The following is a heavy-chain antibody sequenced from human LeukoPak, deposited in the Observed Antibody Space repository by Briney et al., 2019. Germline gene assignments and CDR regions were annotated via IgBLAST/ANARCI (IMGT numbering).Heavy chain of an antibody. D-gene: IGHD3-22*01. CDR1: GGSISSYY. Sequence: SETLSLTCTVSGGSISSYYWNWIRQPPGRGLDWIGYIYYSGSTNYNPSLRSRVTISVDTSRNQFSLKLSSVTAADTAVYYCARGESSGSNWFDPWGQGTLVTVSS. J-gene: IGHJ5*02. V-gene: IGHV4-59*01. CDR3: ARGESSGSNWFDP. CDR2: IYYSGST.